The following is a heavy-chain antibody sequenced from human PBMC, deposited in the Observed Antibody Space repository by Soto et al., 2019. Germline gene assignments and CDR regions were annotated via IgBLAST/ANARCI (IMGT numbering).Heavy chain of an antibody. Sequence: TVSGGKIRNHGGRWIMKKKGKGLEWIGYIYYSGSTNYNPSLKSRVTISVDTSKNQFSLKLSSVTAADTAVYYCARHVPYCSDTSHCAYGMDVWGQGTTVTV. V-gene: IGHV4-59*08. J-gene: IGHJ6*02. CDR3: ARHVPYCSDTSHCAYGMDV. CDR2: IYYSGST. D-gene: IGHD2-2*01. CDR1: GGKIRNHG.